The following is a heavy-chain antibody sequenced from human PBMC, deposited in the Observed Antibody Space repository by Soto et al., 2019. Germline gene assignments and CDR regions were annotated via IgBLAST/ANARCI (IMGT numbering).Heavy chain of an antibody. CDR3: ARPLRLGELSLYSTQGNWFDP. J-gene: IGHJ5*02. CDR2: ISGSGGST. Sequence: GGSLRLSCAASGFTFSSYAMSWVRQAPGKGLEWVSAISGSGGSTYYADSVKGRFTISRDNSKNTLYLQMNSLRAEDTAVYYCARPLRLGELSLYSTQGNWFDPWGQGTLVTVSS. D-gene: IGHD3-16*02. CDR1: GFTFSSYA. V-gene: IGHV3-23*01.